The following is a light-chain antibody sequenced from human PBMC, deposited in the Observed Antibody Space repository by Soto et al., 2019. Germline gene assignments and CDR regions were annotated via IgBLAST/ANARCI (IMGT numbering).Light chain of an antibody. J-gene: IGKJ5*01. V-gene: IGKV1D-13*01. CDR3: QQYNNFPFT. Sequence: AIQLTQSPSSLSVSVGERVTLTCRASQGISSSLVWYQQTPGDAPKLLIYDASSLESGVPSRFSGSGSGTDFTLTISSLQPEDFAAYYCQQYNNFPFTFGQGTQLDIK. CDR1: QGISSS. CDR2: DAS.